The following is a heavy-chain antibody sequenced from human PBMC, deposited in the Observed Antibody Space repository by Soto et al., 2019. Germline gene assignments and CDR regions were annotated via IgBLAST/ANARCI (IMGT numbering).Heavy chain of an antibody. CDR1: GASITDSY. D-gene: IGHD2-15*01. CDR2: IYFSGIA. Sequence: SETLSLTCTVSGASITDSYWSWIRQPPEKGLEWIGYIYFSGIANYNPSLKSRATISRDTSKNEFSLKLTSVTAADTAIYYCARGDSDLAMSEAAYCGQGTLITVSS. J-gene: IGHJ4*02. CDR3: ARGDSDLAMSEAAY. V-gene: IGHV4-59*01.